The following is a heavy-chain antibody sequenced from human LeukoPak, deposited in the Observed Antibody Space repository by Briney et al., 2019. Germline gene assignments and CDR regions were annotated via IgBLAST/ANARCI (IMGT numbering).Heavy chain of an antibody. CDR2: IYYSGST. J-gene: IGHJ1*01. V-gene: IGHV4-59*12. D-gene: IGHD6-13*01. CDR3: ARDGIAAADAEYFQH. CDR1: GGSISSYY. Sequence: SETLSLTCTVSGGSISSYYWSWIRQPPGKGLEWIGYIYYSGSTNYNPSLKSRVTISVDTSKNQFSLKLSSVTAADTAVYYCARDGIAAADAEYFQHWGQGTLVTVSS.